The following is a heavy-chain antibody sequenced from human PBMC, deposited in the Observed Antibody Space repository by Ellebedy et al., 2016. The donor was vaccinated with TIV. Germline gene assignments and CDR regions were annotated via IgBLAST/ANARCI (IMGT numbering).Heavy chain of an antibody. CDR3: AGGRGWLVDY. V-gene: IGHV3-7*01. J-gene: IGHJ4*02. Sequence: PGGSLRLSCAASGLTFTDYWMNWFRQAPGKGLEWVANIKQDGSEQNYVGSVKGRFTISRDNAKNSLSLQMNTRRTEDTAVYYCAGGRGWLVDYWGQGIMVTVSS. CDR1: GLTFTDYW. CDR2: IKQDGSEQ. D-gene: IGHD6-19*01.